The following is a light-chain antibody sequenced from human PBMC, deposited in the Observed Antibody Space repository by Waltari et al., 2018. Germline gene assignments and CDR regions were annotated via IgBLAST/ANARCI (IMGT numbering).Light chain of an antibody. CDR3: ASWDDSHYV. Sequence: QSVLTQPPSASGTPGQRVSTPCSGSHAHLGSNYLYWYQQFPGMAPKLLIHRNNQRPSGVPDRFSGSKFGTSASLAISGLRSEDEAVYYCASWDDSHYVFGTGTKVTVL. CDR1: HAHLGSNY. CDR2: RNN. J-gene: IGLJ1*01. V-gene: IGLV1-47*01.